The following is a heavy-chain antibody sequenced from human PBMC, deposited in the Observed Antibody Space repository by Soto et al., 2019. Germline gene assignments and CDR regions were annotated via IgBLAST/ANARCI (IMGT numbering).Heavy chain of an antibody. CDR3: AKGFDYGDTKHIDP. CDR2: ITNTGITT. V-gene: IGHV3-23*01. CDR1: GFGCSTHA. J-gene: IGHJ5*02. D-gene: IGHD4-17*01. Sequence: EVQLLESGGALVQPGGSLRLSCAASGFGCSTHALSWVRQAPGKGLEWLSSITNTGITTHYADSVKGRFTISRENSRNTLHLQMNTLRVDETAVYYCAKGFDYGDTKHIDPWGQGTLVTVSS.